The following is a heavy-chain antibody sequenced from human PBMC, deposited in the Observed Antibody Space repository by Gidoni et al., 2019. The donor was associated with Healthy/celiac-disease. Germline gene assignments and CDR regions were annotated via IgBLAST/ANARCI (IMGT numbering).Heavy chain of an antibody. CDR3: ARGTGGGDYSSLVFDY. Sequence: EVQLVESGGGLVQPGGSLRLSCAASGFTVSSHYMSWVRQAPGKGLEWVSVIYSGGSTYYADAVKGRFTISRENSKNKLYLQMNSLGAEDTAVYYWARGTGGGDYSSLVFDYWGQGTLVTVSS. CDR1: GFTVSSHY. V-gene: IGHV3-66*01. D-gene: IGHD4-17*01. CDR2: IYSGGST. J-gene: IGHJ4*02.